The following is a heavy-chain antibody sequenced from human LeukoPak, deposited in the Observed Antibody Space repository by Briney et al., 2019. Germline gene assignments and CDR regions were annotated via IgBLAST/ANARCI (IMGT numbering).Heavy chain of an antibody. J-gene: IGHJ4*02. Sequence: GGSLRLSCAAPGFTFSSYSMNWVRQAPGKGLEWVSSISSSSSYIYYADSVKGRFTISRDNAKNSLYLQMNSLRAEDTAVYYCARAQPLTIRSLDYWGQGTLVTVSS. D-gene: IGHD3-3*01. CDR1: GFTFSSYS. CDR3: ARAQPLTIRSLDY. V-gene: IGHV3-21*01. CDR2: ISSSSSYI.